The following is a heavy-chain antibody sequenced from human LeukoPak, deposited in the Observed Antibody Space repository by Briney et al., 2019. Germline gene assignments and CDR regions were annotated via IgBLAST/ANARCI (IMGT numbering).Heavy chain of an antibody. D-gene: IGHD6-19*01. CDR2: INADGSTT. V-gene: IGHV3-74*01. J-gene: IGHJ4*02. CDR3: ATLISGWSLY. Sequence: GGSLRLTCAASGSGFTFNNYWMHWVRQAPGKGLVWVSRINADGSTTSYADSVRGRFTISRDNAKNTLYLQMNSLRAEDTAVYYCATLISGWSLYWGQGTLVTVSS. CDR1: GSGFTFNNYW.